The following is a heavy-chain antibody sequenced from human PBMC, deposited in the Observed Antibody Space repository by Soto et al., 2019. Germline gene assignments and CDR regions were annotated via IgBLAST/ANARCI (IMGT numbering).Heavy chain of an antibody. V-gene: IGHV3-73*01. J-gene: IGHJ4*02. D-gene: IGHD6-19*01. CDR1: GFTFSGSA. CDR3: IPGITVAGPDY. Sequence: PGGSLRLSCAASGFTFSGSAMHWVRQASGKGLEWVGRIRSKANDYATAYTGSVKGRFIISRDDSKNTAYLQMNSLRTEDTAVYYCIPGITVAGPDYWGQGTLVTVYS. CDR2: IRSKANDYAT.